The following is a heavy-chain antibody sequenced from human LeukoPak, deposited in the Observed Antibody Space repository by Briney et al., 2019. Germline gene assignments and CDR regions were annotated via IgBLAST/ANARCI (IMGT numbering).Heavy chain of an antibody. Sequence: PSQTLSLTCTISRGSISTAYSYSSWISHPPRNGLEYLAYIYYSWSPYYDPSLKIRVTMSVDTSKNKFSLKLSSVTAAYTAVYYCARDVAKNWFDPWGQGTLVTVSS. CDR3: ARDVAKNWFDP. V-gene: IGHV4-30-4*01. CDR2: IYYSWSP. J-gene: IGHJ5*02. CDR1: RGSISTAYSY.